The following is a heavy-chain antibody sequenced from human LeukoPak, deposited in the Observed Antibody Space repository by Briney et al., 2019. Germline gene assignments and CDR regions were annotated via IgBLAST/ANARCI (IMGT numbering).Heavy chain of an antibody. J-gene: IGHJ4*02. CDR3: AKDEVTAGGGLAS. D-gene: IGHD2-21*02. CDR2: MYTGGTT. V-gene: IGHV3-53*01. Sequence: GGSLRLSCAASGFTVSGTHMSWVRQAPGKGLEWVSAMYTGGTTYYADTAKGRFTISRDNAKNTLYLHMYGLRAEDTAAKYCAKDEVTAGGGLASWGQGTLVTVSS. CDR1: GFTVSGTH.